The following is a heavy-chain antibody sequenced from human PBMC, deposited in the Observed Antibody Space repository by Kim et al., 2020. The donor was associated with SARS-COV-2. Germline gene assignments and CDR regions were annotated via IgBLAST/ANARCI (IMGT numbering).Heavy chain of an antibody. CDR3: ARNTSGGGYFQQ. CDR1: SGSIRSGESY. D-gene: IGHD3-10*01. CDR2: IYYIGTT. Sequence: SETLSLTCTVSSGSIRSGESYWSWLRQRPGNGLEWIGNIYYIGTTSHSPSLKSRVTMSIDTSKNQFYLSLRSVTAADTAIYYCARNTSGGGYFQQWGQGTQVIVSS. V-gene: IGHV4-31*03. J-gene: IGHJ1*01.